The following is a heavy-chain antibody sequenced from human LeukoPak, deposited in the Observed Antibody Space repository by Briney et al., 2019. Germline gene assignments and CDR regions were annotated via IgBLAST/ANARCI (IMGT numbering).Heavy chain of an antibody. D-gene: IGHD2-15*01. CDR3: AKSGLNRFDY. V-gene: IGHV3-48*04. Sequence: PPGGSLRLSCAASGFTFSSSAMSWVRQAPGKGLEWVSYISSSGCTIYYAESVKGRFTISRDNAKNSLSLRMNSLRAEDTAVYYCAKSGLNRFDYWGQGALVTVSS. CDR2: ISSSGCTI. J-gene: IGHJ4*02. CDR1: GFTFSSSA.